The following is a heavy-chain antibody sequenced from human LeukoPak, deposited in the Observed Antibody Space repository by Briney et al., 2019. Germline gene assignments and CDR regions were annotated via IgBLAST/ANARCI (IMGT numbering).Heavy chain of an antibody. J-gene: IGHJ4*02. CDR2: INHSGST. Sequence: PSETLSLTCAVYGGSSSGYYWSWIRQPPGKGLEWIGEINHSGSTNYNPSLKSRVTISVDTSKNQFSLKLSSVTAADTAVYYCARGVGATRDFDYWGQGTLVTVSS. CDR1: GGSSSGYY. D-gene: IGHD1-26*01. V-gene: IGHV4-34*01. CDR3: ARGVGATRDFDY.